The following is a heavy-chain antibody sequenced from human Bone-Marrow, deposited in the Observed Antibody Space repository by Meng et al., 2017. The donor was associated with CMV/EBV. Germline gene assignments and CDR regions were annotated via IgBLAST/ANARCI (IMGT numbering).Heavy chain of an antibody. CDR3: AKEGTWLLLRGVAFDI. Sequence: GGSLRLSCAASGFTVSSNYMSWVRQAPGKGLEWVSVIYSGGSTYYADSVKGRFTISRDNSKNTLYLQMNSLRAEDTAVYYCAKEGTWLLLRGVAFDIGGQGTMVTVSS. CDR2: IYSGGST. D-gene: IGHD3-22*01. V-gene: IGHV3-53*05. J-gene: IGHJ3*02. CDR1: GFTVSSNY.